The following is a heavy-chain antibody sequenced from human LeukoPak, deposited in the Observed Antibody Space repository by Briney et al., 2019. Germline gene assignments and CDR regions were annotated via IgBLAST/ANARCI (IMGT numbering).Heavy chain of an antibody. CDR2: IFTSGST. CDR1: GGSITSDY. CDR3: SRGGANDL. D-gene: IGHD4/OR15-4a*01. Sequence: PSETLSLTCTVVGGSITSDYWSWIRQLAGKGLEWIGRIFTSGSTAYNPSLKSRVTMSLDTSKNQFFLKLSSVTAADTAAYFCSRGGANDLWGQGTLVTVSS. V-gene: IGHV4-4*07. J-gene: IGHJ5*02.